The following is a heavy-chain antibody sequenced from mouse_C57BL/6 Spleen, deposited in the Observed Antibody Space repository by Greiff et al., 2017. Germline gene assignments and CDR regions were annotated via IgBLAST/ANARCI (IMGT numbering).Heavy chain of an antibody. V-gene: IGHV1-69*01. J-gene: IGHJ1*03. Sequence: VKLQQPGAELVMPGASVTLSCKASGYTFTSYWMPWVKQRPGHGLEWIGEIDPSDSYTTYNQKFKGKSPLTVDKSSSTAYMQLSSLPSADSAVYDCARSSVDGWYFDVWGTGTTVTVSS. CDR2: IDPSDSYT. D-gene: IGHD1-1*01. CDR1: GYTFTSYW. CDR3: ARSSVDGWYFDV.